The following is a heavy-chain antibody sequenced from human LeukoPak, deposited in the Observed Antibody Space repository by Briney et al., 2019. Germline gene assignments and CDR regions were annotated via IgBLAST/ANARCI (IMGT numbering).Heavy chain of an antibody. V-gene: IGHV3-21*01. Sequence: GGSLRLSCAASGFTFSSYSMNWVRQAPGKGLEWVLSISSSSSYIYYADSVKGRFTISRDNSKNTLYLQMNSLRAEDTAVYYCAKDPIGYCSSTSCLGDNWFDPWGQGTLVTVSS. J-gene: IGHJ5*02. CDR2: ISSSSSYI. CDR1: GFTFSSYS. D-gene: IGHD2-2*01. CDR3: AKDPIGYCSSTSCLGDNWFDP.